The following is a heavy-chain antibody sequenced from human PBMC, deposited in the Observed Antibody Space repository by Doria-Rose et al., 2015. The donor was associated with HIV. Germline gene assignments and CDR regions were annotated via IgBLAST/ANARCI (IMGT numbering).Heavy chain of an antibody. J-gene: IGHJ4*02. CDR2: ISSDDER. D-gene: IGHD6-13*01. CDR1: GVSLSSPGMG. V-gene: IGHV2-26*01. Sequence: QITLKESGPVLVKPTETLTLTCTVSGVSLSSPGMGVSWIRQPPGKALEWLANISSDDERSYHTSLKSRLTIFRGTSKSQVVLTMTDMDPVDTATYYCARIKSSRWYHKYYFDFWGQGTLVIVSA. CDR3: ARIKSSRWYHKYYFDF.